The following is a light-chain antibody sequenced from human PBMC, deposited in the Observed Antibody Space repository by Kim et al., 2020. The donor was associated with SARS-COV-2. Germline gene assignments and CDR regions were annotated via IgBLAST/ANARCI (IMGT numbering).Light chain of an antibody. V-gene: IGLV3-19*01. Sequence: SSELTQDPAVSVALGQTIRITCQGDNLRSYSASWYQQKPGQAPVLVIFAKNNRPSGIPDRFSGSSSGNTASLTITGAQAEDEADYYCKSRDSSGNLLVFGGGTHLTVL. CDR2: AKN. J-gene: IGLJ2*01. CDR1: NLRSYS. CDR3: KSRDSSGNLLV.